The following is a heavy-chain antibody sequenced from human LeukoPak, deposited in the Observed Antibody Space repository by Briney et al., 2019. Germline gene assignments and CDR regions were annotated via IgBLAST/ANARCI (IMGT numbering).Heavy chain of an antibody. CDR2: INLNSGGT. CDR1: GYTFTVCY. D-gene: IGHD3-22*01. Sequence: ASVKVSLKCSGYTFTVCYMHWVRQPPAQGLEGVGRINLNSGGTNNAQKFQGRVTITRDTANSTSYMELSRLSADATAVSFYSREMEYYYHSNTSEHGGQGTLVTVSS. J-gene: IGHJ4*02. V-gene: IGHV1-2*06. CDR3: SREMEYYYHSNTSEH.